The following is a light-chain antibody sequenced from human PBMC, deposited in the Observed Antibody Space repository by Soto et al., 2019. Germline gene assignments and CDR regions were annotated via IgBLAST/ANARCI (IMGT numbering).Light chain of an antibody. CDR1: QSVGTY. J-gene: IGKJ4*01. CDR2: DAS. Sequence: EIVLTQSPATLSLSPVERATLSCRASQSVGTYLAWYQQKPGQAPRLLIYDASNRATGIPARVSGSGSGTDFTLTISSLEPEDFAVYYCQQRSNWPLTFGGGTKVDIK. V-gene: IGKV3-11*01. CDR3: QQRSNWPLT.